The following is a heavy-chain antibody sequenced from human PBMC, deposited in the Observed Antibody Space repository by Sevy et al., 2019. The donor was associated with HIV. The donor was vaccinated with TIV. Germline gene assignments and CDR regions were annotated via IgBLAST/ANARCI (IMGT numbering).Heavy chain of an antibody. CDR1: GFTFSSYA. CDR2: FSGSGGST. J-gene: IGHJ4*02. V-gene: IGHV3-23*01. D-gene: IGHD1-26*01. CDR3: AKEGLLRPTFNY. Sequence: GGSLRLSCAASGFTFSSYAMSWVRQARGKGLEWVSAFSGSGGSTYYADSVKGRFTISRDNSKNTRYLQMTSLRADDTAVYYCAKEGLLRPTFNYGDQRPLVTVSS.